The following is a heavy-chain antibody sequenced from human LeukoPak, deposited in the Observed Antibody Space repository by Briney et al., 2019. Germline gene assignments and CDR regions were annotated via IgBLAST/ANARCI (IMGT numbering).Heavy chain of an antibody. J-gene: IGHJ4*02. Sequence: GGSLRLSCAASGFTFSSYAMSWVRQAPGRGLEWVSAISGRDGRTYYTDSAKGRFTISRDNSKNTLYLQMNSLRAEDTAVYYCARRPGSPDYWGQGTLVTVSS. V-gene: IGHV3-23*01. CDR1: GFTFSSYA. D-gene: IGHD3-10*01. CDR2: ISGRDGRT. CDR3: ARRPGSPDY.